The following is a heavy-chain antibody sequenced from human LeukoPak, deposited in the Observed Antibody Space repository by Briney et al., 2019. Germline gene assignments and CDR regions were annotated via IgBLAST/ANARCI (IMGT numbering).Heavy chain of an antibody. D-gene: IGHD6-13*01. CDR3: ARDPTWQQLVPDY. CDR2: ISSSSSYI. CDR1: GFTFSSYS. V-gene: IGHV3-21*01. Sequence: GGSLRLSCAASGFTFSSYSMNWVRQAPGKGLEWVSSISSSSSYIYYADSVKGLFTISRDNAKNSLYLQMNSLRAEDTAVYYCARDPTWQQLVPDYWGQGTLVTVSS. J-gene: IGHJ4*02.